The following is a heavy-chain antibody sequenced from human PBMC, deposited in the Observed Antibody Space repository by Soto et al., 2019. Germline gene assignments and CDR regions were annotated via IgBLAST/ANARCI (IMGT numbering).Heavy chain of an antibody. CDR2: FDPEDGET. J-gene: IGHJ6*02. CDR1: GYTLTELS. V-gene: IGHV1-24*01. CDR3: ATVGITMVRGVISYYYYGMDV. Sequence: ASVKVSCKVSGYTLTELSMHWVRQAPGKGLEWMGGFDPEDGETIYAQKFQGRVTMTEDTSTDTAYMELSSPRSEDTAVYYRATVGITMVRGVISYYYYGMDVWGQGTTVTVSS. D-gene: IGHD3-10*01.